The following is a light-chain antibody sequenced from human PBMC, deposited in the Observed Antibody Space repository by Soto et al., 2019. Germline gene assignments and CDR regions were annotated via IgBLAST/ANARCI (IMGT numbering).Light chain of an antibody. CDR1: SSDVGGYNY. Sequence: QSALTQPASVSGSPGQSITISCTGTSSDVGGYNYVSWYQQHPGKAPKLMIYEVSNRPSGVSDSFSGSKSGNTASLTIAGLQAEDEADYYCSSYTSSRTHVVFGGGTKVTVL. CDR3: SSYTSSRTHVV. CDR2: EVS. J-gene: IGLJ2*01. V-gene: IGLV2-14*01.